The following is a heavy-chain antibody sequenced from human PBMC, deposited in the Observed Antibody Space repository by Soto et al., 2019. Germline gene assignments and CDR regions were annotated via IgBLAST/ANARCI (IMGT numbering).Heavy chain of an antibody. CDR3: TTALVRGAHDAFDI. Sequence: GESLKISCAASGFTFSNAWMSWVRQAPGKGLEWVGRIKSKTDGGTTDYAAPVKGRFTISRDDSKNTLYLQMNSLKTEDTAVYYCTTALVRGAHDAFDIWGQGTMVTVSS. V-gene: IGHV3-15*01. J-gene: IGHJ3*02. CDR2: IKSKTDGGTT. CDR1: GFTFSNAW. D-gene: IGHD3-10*01.